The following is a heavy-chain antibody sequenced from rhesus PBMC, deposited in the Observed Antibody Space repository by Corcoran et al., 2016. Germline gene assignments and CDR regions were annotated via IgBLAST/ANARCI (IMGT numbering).Heavy chain of an antibody. V-gene: IGHV4-160*01. J-gene: IGHJ4*01. CDR3: ARNGAYCSGTYCRNLFFDY. CDR1: GCSISSNY. D-gene: IGHD2-15*01. Sequence: QVQLQESGPGLVKPSETLSLTCAFSGCSISSNYWSWVRQPPGKGLEWIGRIYGYGGSTDYNPSLKSRVTISTDTAKNQFSLKLSSVTAADTAVYYCARNGAYCSGTYCRNLFFDYWGQGVLVTVSS. CDR2: IYGYGGST.